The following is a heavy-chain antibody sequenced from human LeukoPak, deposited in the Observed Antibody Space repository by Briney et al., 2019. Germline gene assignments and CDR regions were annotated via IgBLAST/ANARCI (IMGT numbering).Heavy chain of an antibody. CDR1: RGSITTSCRSYY. J-gene: IGHJ4*02. Sequence: SESLSLTCTVSRGSITTSCRSYYWSLLWQPPGKGVEWFGGVSSSGCSNDNPSLSSRATISVNTSNNQFFLTLSSVSAADTAVYYCARVPLGYSGAYYVDYWGPGTLVTVSP. CDR3: ARVPLGYSGAYYVDY. V-gene: IGHV4-4*09. D-gene: IGHD5-12*01. CDR2: VSSSGCS.